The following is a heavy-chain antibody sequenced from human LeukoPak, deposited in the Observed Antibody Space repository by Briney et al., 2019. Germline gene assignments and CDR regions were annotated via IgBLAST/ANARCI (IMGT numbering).Heavy chain of an antibody. D-gene: IGHD6-19*01. J-gene: IGHJ4*02. Sequence: PSETLSLTCTVSGGSFRSYYWNWLRQPAGKGLEWVGRIQTSGNTNYSPSLKGRITISVDKSKNQASLKLNSVTAADTVVYYCASDRGSGWFDYWGRGTLVTVSS. V-gene: IGHV4-4*07. CDR1: GGSFRSYY. CDR3: ASDRGSGWFDY. CDR2: IQTSGNT.